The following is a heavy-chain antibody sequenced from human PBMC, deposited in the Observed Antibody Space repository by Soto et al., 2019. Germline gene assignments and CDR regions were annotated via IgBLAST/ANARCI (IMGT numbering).Heavy chain of an antibody. J-gene: IGHJ6*02. CDR3: ARSRGYYDSSGYLGSPYYYYGMDV. V-gene: IGHV1-46*01. CDR2: INPSGGST. D-gene: IGHD3-22*01. Sequence: ASVKVSCKAPGYTFTSYYMHWVRLAPGQGLEWMGIINPSGGSTSYAQKFQGRVTMTRDTSTSTVYMELSSLRSEDTAVYYCARSRGYYDSSGYLGSPYYYYGMDVWGQGTTVTVSS. CDR1: GYTFTSYY.